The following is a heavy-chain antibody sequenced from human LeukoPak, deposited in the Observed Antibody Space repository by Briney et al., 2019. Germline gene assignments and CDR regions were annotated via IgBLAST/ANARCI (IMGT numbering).Heavy chain of an antibody. J-gene: IGHJ6*03. CDR1: GYMFASYG. Sequence: ASVTVSCKASGYMFASYGISWVRQAPGQGLEWMGWINPYNGHTRNAQKFQGRVTMTTDTSTAYMELGSLGSDDTAVYYCARDVFNGIQDNYYYYMDVWGKVTTVAVSS. V-gene: IGHV1-18*01. D-gene: IGHD2-15*01. CDR3: ARDVFNGIQDNYYYYMDV. CDR2: INPYNGHT.